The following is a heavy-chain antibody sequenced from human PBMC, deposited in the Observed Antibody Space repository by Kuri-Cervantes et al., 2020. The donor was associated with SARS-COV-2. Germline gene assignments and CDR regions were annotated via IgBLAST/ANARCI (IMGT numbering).Heavy chain of an antibody. CDR3: ARRVGYYFDY. V-gene: IGHV5-10-1*01. D-gene: IGHD2-15*01. Sequence: GGSLRLSCKGSGYSFTSYWISWVRQMPGKGPEWMGRIDPSDSYTNYSPSFQGHVTISADKSISTAYLQWSSLKASDTAMYYCARRVGYYFDYWGQGTLVTVSS. J-gene: IGHJ4*02. CDR1: GYSFTSYW. CDR2: IDPSDSYT.